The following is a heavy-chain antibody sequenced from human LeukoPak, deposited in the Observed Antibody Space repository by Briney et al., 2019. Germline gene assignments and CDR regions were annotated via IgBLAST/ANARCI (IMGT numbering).Heavy chain of an antibody. D-gene: IGHD6-13*01. CDR1: GGSISSYY. J-gene: IGHJ5*01. V-gene: IGHV4-4*07. CDR2: IYPTDIT. Sequence: TSETLSLTCTVSGGSISSYYWSWIRQPPGKGLEWIGRIYPTDITTYNPSLKSRVTLSVDTSKNQFSLKVNSVTAADAAVYYCARGPGQLTSECFDSWGQGILVTVSS. CDR3: ARGPGQLTSECFDS.